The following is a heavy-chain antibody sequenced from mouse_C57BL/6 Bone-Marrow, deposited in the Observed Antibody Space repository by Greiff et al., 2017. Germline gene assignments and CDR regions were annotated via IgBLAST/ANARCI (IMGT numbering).Heavy chain of an antibody. D-gene: IGHD1-1*01. Sequence: QVQLQQSGAELVRPGASVKLSCKASGYTFTDYYINWVKQRPGQGLEWIARIYPGSGNTYYNEKFKGKATLTAEKSSSTAYMQLSSLTSEDSAVYFCARWYYYGSSYWYFDVWGTGTTVTVSS. J-gene: IGHJ1*03. V-gene: IGHV1-76*01. CDR3: ARWYYYGSSYWYFDV. CDR1: GYTFTDYY. CDR2: IYPGSGNT.